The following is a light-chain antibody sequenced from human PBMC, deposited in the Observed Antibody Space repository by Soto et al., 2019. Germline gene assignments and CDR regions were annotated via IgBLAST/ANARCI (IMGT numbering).Light chain of an antibody. Sequence: SYELTQPPSVSVAPGKTARITCGGNNIGSKSVHWYQQKPGQAPVLVIYYDNDRPSGIPERFSGSNSGNTATLSISRVEAGDEADYYCQVWDSSSDHVVVGGGTKLTVL. V-gene: IGLV3-21*04. CDR2: YDN. CDR3: QVWDSSSDHVV. J-gene: IGLJ2*01. CDR1: NIGSKS.